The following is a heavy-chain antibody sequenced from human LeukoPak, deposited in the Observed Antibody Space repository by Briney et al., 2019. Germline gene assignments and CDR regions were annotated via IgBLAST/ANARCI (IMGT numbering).Heavy chain of an antibody. J-gene: IGHJ4*02. CDR1: GGSVSSSGYY. CDR3: VGSTVSNPYNFDF. CDR2: IYNSGHT. D-gene: IGHD4-11*01. Sequence: PSQTLSLTCSVSGGSVSSSGYYWSWIRQLPGKGLEWIGYIYNSGHTYYRPSLKSRLSISVDTSKDHFSLNLSSVTAADTAVYYCVGSTVSNPYNFDFWGLGTLITVSS. V-gene: IGHV4-31*03.